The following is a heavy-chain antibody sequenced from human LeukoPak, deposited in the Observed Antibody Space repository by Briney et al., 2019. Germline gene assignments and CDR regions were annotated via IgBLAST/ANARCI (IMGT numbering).Heavy chain of an antibody. CDR2: IKGKVSGGTT. D-gene: IGHD7-27*01. CDR1: GFTFSNAW. V-gene: IGHV3-15*01. CDR3: AAGLGTSDFDY. J-gene: IGHJ4*02. Sequence: GGSLRLSCVASGFTFSNAWMNWVRQAPGKGLEWVGRIKGKVSGGTTDYAAPVEGRFTVSRDDSKNTVYLQMNSLKTEDTAVYYCAAGLGTSDFDYWGQGTLVTVFS.